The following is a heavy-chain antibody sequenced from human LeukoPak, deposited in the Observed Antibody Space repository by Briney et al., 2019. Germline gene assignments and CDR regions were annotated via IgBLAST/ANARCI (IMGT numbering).Heavy chain of an antibody. CDR2: ISWSSGSI. CDR3: AKDFFRRYDILTGLKV. J-gene: IGHJ4*02. V-gene: IGHV3-9*01. D-gene: IGHD3-9*01. CDR1: GFTFDDYA. Sequence: GRSLRLSCAASGFTFDDYAMHWVRQAPGKGLEWVSGISWSSGSIGYGDSVKGRFTISRDNAKNSLYLQMNSLRAEDTALYYCAKDFFRRYDILTGLKVWGQGTLVTVSS.